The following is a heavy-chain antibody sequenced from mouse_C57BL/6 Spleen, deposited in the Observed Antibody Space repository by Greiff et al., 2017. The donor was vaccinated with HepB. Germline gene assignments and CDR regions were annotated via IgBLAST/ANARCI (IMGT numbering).Heavy chain of an antibody. D-gene: IGHD3-2*02. J-gene: IGHJ4*01. CDR1: GYTFTDYY. Sequence: EVQLQQSGPELVKPGASVKISCKASGYTFTDYYMNWVKQSHGKSLEWIGDINPNNGGTSYNQKFKGKATLTVDKSSSTAYMELRSLTSEDSAVYYCARPQDSSGYPYYAMDYWGQGTSVTVSS. CDR2: INPNNGGT. V-gene: IGHV1-26*01. CDR3: ARPQDSSGYPYYAMDY.